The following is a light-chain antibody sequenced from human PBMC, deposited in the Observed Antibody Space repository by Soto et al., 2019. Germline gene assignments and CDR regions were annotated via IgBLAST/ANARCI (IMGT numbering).Light chain of an antibody. CDR1: RNDVGSYNL. CDR3: CSYAGRSTSV. Sequence: QSALSRPVSLYGSPWQPIHISSPGTRNDVGSYNLVSWYQQHPGKAPKLMIYEVSKRPSGVSNRFSGSKSGNTASLTISGLQAEDEADYYCCSYAGRSTSVFGTGTKVTVL. J-gene: IGLJ1*01. V-gene: IGLV2-23*02. CDR2: EVS.